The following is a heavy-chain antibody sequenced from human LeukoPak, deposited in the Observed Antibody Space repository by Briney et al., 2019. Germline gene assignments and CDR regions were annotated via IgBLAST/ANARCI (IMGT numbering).Heavy chain of an antibody. V-gene: IGHV3-30*18. Sequence: GGSLRLSCAASGFTFSSYGMHWVRQAPGKGLEWVALISYDGSNKYYADSVKGRFTISRDNSKNTLYLQMNSLRAEDTAVYYCAKGFATGRLGFGESPYDYWGQGTLVTVSS. D-gene: IGHD3-10*01. CDR1: GFTFSSYG. J-gene: IGHJ4*02. CDR2: ISYDGSNK. CDR3: AKGFATGRLGFGESPYDY.